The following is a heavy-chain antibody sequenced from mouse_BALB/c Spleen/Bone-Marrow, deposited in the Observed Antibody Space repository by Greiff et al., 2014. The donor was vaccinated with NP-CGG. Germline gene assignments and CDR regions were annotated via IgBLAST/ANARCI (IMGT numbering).Heavy chain of an antibody. CDR1: GFAFSDTW. V-gene: IGHV6-6*01. CDR2: IRTKADDHAT. CDR3: TPHPFDY. J-gene: IGHJ2*01. Sequence: EVQLVESGGGLVQPGGSMKLSCAASGFAFSDTWLDWVRQSPEKGPEWVAEIRTKADDHATYYAESVKGRFTISRDDSISSVYLQMNSLRAEDTGIYYCTPHPFDYWGQGTTPTVSS.